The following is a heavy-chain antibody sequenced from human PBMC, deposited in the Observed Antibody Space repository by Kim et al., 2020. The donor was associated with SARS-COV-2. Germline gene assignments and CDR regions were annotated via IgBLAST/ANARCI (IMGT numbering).Heavy chain of an antibody. Sequence: ASVKVSCKTSGYTFTGHYIHWVRQAPGRGLEWMGRIITGSGGTIFAQKFLGRVTLTRDTSISTAYLEVTKLRSDDTAVYYCARTSAASPFYFDSWGQGSLVTVSS. CDR2: IITGSGGT. D-gene: IGHD2-2*01. J-gene: IGHJ4*02. CDR1: GYTFTGHY. CDR3: ARTSAASPFYFDS. V-gene: IGHV1-2*06.